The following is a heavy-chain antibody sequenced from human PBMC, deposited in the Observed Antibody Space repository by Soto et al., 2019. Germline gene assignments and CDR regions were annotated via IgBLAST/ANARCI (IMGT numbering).Heavy chain of an antibody. Sequence: QVQLVQSGAEEKKPGASVKVSCKASGYTFTSYAMHWVRQAPGQRLEWMGWINAGNGNTKYSQKFQGRVTITRDTSASTAAMEVSSLRSEDTAVYYCARPTGGSSSFVDYWGQGTLVTVSS. D-gene: IGHD6-6*01. CDR1: GYTFTSYA. CDR3: ARPTGGSSSFVDY. CDR2: INAGNGNT. V-gene: IGHV1-3*05. J-gene: IGHJ4*02.